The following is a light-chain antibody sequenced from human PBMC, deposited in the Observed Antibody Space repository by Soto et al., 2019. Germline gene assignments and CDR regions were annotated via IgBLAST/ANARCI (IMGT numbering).Light chain of an antibody. J-gene: IGKJ1*01. V-gene: IGKV1-5*03. CDR1: QTISSW. CDR2: KAS. Sequence: DIQMPQPPSSLSSSVGNSVTITSVASQTISSWLAWYQQKPGKAPKLLIYKASTLKSGVPSRFSGSGSGTEFTLAISSLQPDDFATYYCQHYNSYSEASGQGTKVDI. CDR3: QHYNSYSEA.